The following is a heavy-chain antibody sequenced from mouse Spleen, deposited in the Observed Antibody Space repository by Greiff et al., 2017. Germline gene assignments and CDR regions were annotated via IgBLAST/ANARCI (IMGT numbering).Heavy chain of an antibody. D-gene: IGHD1-1*01. V-gene: IGHV5-6*02. CDR3: ARPHYYGSSPFAY. Sequence: DVKLVESGGDLVKPGGSLKLSCAASGFTFSSYGMSWVRQTPDKRLEWVATISSGGSYTYYPDSVKGRFTISRDNAKNTLYLQMSSLKSEDTAMYYCARPHYYGSSPFAYWGQGTLVTVSA. CDR1: GFTFSSYG. J-gene: IGHJ3*01. CDR2: ISSGGSYT.